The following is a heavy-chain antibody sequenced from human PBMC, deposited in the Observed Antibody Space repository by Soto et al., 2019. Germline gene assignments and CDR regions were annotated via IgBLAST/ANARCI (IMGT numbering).Heavy chain of an antibody. D-gene: IGHD5-18*01. V-gene: IGHV1-3*01. Sequence: QVQLVQSGAEVKKPGASVKVSCKSSGYTFTTYGIHWVRQAPGQRLEWMGWINAGNGNTKYSQKFEGRVTIMRNPSATTDYMDLSSLRSEDSAVYYGARGGIQHYFDYGGQGTLVTVSS. J-gene: IGHJ4*02. CDR2: INAGNGNT. CDR1: GYTFTTYG. CDR3: ARGGIQHYFDY.